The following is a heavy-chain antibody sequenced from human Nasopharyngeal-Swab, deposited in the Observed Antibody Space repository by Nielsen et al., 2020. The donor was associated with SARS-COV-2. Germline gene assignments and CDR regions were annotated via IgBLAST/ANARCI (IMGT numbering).Heavy chain of an antibody. CDR2: IYHSGST. V-gene: IGHV4-38-2*01. Sequence: WIRQPPGKGLEWIGSIYHSGSTYYNPSLKSRVTISVDTSKNQFSLKLSSVPAADTAVYYCARYNNWNTFDYWGQGTLVTVSS. J-gene: IGHJ4*02. D-gene: IGHD1-1*01. CDR3: ARYNNWNTFDY.